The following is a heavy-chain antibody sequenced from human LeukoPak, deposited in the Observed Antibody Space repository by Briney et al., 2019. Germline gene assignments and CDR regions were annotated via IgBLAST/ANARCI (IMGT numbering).Heavy chain of an antibody. CDR3: AREIKYYYDSSGYLRFDY. V-gene: IGHV3-21*01. D-gene: IGHD3-22*01. CDR2: ISSSSSYM. Sequence: GGSLRLSCAASGFTFSSYSMNWVRQAPGEGLEWVSSISSSSSYMYYADSVKGRFTISRDNAKNSLYQQMNSLRAEDTAVYYCAREIKYYYDSSGYLRFDYWGQGTLVTVSS. CDR1: GFTFSSYS. J-gene: IGHJ4*02.